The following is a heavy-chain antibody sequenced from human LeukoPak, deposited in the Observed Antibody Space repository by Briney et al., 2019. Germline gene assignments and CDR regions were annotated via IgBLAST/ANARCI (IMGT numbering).Heavy chain of an antibody. Sequence: SETLSLSCTVSGGSISSSSYYWGWIRQPPGRGREWIGSIYYSVRTYYNPSLKSRVTISVNTSKTQCSLKLSPWTSADTVVYYCATLRGGSGPPSQWFDPWGEGTLVTVS. J-gene: IGHJ5*02. V-gene: IGHV4-39*01. CDR1: GGSISSSSYY. CDR3: ATLRGGSGPPSQWFDP. D-gene: IGHD3-10*01. CDR2: IYYSVRT.